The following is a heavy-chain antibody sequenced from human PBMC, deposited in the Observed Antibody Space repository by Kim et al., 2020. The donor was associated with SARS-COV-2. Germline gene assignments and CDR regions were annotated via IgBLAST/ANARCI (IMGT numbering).Heavy chain of an antibody. D-gene: IGHD6-13*01. CDR2: IDPSDSYT. V-gene: IGHV5-10-1*01. CDR3: ATAPYSSIDY. J-gene: IGHJ4*02. Sequence: GESLKISCKGSGYSFTSYWISWVRQMPGKGLEWMGRIDPSDSYTNYSPSFQGHVTISADKSISTAYLQWSSLKASDTAMYYCATAPYSSIDYWGQGTLVTVSS. CDR1: GYSFTSYW.